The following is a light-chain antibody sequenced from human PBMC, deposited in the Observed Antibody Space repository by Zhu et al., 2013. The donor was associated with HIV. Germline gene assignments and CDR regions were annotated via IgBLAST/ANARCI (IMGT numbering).Light chain of an antibody. CDR3: QQYNSWPWT. V-gene: IGKV1-9*01. J-gene: IGKJ1*01. Sequence: DIQLTQSPSLLSASVGDRVTITCRASQDIDRYLAWYQQTPGKAPTLLVYAASTTQSGVPSRFSGSGSGTEFSLTITSLQSEDFAVYYCQQYNSWPWTFGQGTKVEIK. CDR1: QDIDRY. CDR2: AAS.